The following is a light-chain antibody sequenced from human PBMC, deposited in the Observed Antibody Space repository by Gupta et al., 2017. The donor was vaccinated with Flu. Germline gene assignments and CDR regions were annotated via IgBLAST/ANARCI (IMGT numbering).Light chain of an antibody. CDR3: SSHTSRSTLRV. CDR1: SSDVGGYKY. V-gene: IGLV2-14*01. J-gene: IGLJ3*02. Sequence: QSALTQPASVSGSPGQSITISCTGTSSDVGGYKYVSWYQQHPGKAPKLMIYEVSNRPSGVSNRFSGSKSGNTASLTISGLQAEDEADYYCSSHTSRSTLRVFGGGTKLTVL. CDR2: EVS.